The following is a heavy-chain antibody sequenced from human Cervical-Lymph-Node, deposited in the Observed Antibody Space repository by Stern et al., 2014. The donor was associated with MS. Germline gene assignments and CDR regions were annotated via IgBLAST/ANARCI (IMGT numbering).Heavy chain of an antibody. J-gene: IGHJ4*02. Sequence: EVQLVESGPEVKRPGESLKISCQASGYTFTSYWIGWGRQMPGKGLEWIAIIFPGGPDIRYSPSFQGQVPISADKSSSTAYLQWNNLKASDTAIYYCARQRYFDYWGQGTLVTVSS. CDR1: GYTFTSYW. CDR2: IFPGGPDI. V-gene: IGHV5-51*01. CDR3: ARQRYFDY.